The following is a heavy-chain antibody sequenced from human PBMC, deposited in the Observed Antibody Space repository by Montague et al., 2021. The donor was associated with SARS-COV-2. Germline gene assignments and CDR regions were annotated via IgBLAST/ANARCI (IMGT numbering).Heavy chain of an antibody. J-gene: IGHJ4*02. D-gene: IGHD3-22*01. CDR2: ISSSSSYI. CDR1: GFTFSSYS. CDR3: ARDGDYYDSSGILDY. V-gene: IGHV3-21*01. Sequence: SLRLSCAASGFTFSSYSMNWVRQAPEKGLEWVSSISSSSSYIYYADSVKGRFTISRDNAKNSLYLQMNSLRAEDTAVYYCARDGDYYDSSGILDYWGQGTLVTVSS.